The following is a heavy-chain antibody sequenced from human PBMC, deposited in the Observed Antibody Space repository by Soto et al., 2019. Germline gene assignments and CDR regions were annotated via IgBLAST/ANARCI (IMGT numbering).Heavy chain of an antibody. CDR2: IYYSGST. CDR3: ARVMITFGGVIVTSMGAFDI. Sequence: SETLSLTCTVSGGSISSSSYYWGWIRQPPGKGLEWIGSIYYSGSTYYNPSLKSRVTLSVDKSKNEFSLKMSSATAADTAVYYCARVMITFGGVIVTSMGAFDIWGQGTMVTVSS. V-gene: IGHV4-39*07. D-gene: IGHD3-16*02. J-gene: IGHJ3*02. CDR1: GGSISSSSYY.